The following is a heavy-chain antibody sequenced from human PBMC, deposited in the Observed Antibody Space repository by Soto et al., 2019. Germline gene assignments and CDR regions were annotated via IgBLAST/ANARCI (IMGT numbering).Heavy chain of an antibody. D-gene: IGHD2-2*01. CDR3: ARVRVPAAPFYMDV. Sequence: GGSLRLSCAASGFTFSSYGMHWVRQAPGKGLEWVAVIWYDGSNKYYADSVKGRFTISRDNSKNTLYLQMNSLRAEDTAVYYCARVRVPAAPFYMDVWGKGTTVTVSS. CDR1: GFTFSSYG. J-gene: IGHJ6*03. V-gene: IGHV3-33*01. CDR2: IWYDGSNK.